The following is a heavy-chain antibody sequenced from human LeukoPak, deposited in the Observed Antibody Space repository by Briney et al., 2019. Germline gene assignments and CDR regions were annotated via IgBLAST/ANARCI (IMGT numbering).Heavy chain of an antibody. CDR2: ISVSGDRT. Sequence: GGSLRLSCAPSGFTFSAYAMNWVRQAPGKGLEWVSLISVSGDRTHYADSVKGRFTISRDNSKNMLYLQMNSLRAEDTAVYYCAKDKIGLRFLEWSYLFDYWGQGTLVTVS. D-gene: IGHD3-3*01. V-gene: IGHV3-23*01. CDR1: GFTFSAYA. J-gene: IGHJ4*02. CDR3: AKDKIGLRFLEWSYLFDY.